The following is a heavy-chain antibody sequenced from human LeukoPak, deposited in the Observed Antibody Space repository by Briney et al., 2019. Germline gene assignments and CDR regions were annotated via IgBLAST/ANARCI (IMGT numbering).Heavy chain of an antibody. V-gene: IGHV5-51*01. D-gene: IGHD3/OR15-3a*01. CDR3: AREGLNSRRLFFFDY. CDR2: IWPGDSET. CDR1: EYSFTSYW. Sequence: GESLKISCKGSEYSFTSYWIGWVRQMPGKGLEWMGIIWPGDSETRYSPSFQGQVTISADKSISTAYLQWSSLKASDTALYYCAREGLNSRRLFFFDYWGQGSLVTVSS. J-gene: IGHJ4*02.